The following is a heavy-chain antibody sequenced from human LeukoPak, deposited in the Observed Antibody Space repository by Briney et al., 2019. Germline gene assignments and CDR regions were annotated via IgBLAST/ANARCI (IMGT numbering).Heavy chain of an antibody. D-gene: IGHD3-10*01. V-gene: IGHV4-39*07. J-gene: IGHJ3*02. CDR1: GGSISSRSYY. CDR3: ARGPPYVSTYYGSGTPRRGHTFDI. CDR2: INHSGST. Sequence: PSETLSLTCTVSGGSISSRSYYWGWIRQPPGKGLEWIGEINHSGSTNYNPSLKSRVTISVDTSKNQFSLKLSSVTAADTAVYYCARGPPYVSTYYGSGTPRRGHTFDIWGQGTMVTVSS.